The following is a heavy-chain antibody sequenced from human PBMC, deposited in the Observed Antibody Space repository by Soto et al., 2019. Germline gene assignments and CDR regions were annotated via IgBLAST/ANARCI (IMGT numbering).Heavy chain of an antibody. J-gene: IGHJ6*03. Sequence: ASMKVSCKASGYTFARYDNHLVRQAPGKRLEWMGWMNPNSGNKSYGQKFQGKGTMTRNTSLSPAYMELSSPRSEGTAGYYCARGSAPVTYYYYFFMDVWGKGTTVTVSS. CDR3: ARGSAPVTYYYYFFMDV. CDR1: GYTFARYD. CDR2: MNPNSGNK. V-gene: IGHV1-8*01. D-gene: IGHD2-21*01.